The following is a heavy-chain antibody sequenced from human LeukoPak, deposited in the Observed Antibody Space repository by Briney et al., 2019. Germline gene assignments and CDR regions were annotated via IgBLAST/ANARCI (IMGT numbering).Heavy chain of an antibody. V-gene: IGHV4-39*01. CDR1: GGSISSSSYY. Sequence: SETLSLTCTVSGGSISSSSYYWGWIRQPPGKGLEWIGSIYYSGSTYYNPSLKSRVTISVDTSKNQFSLKLSSVTAADTAVYYCARQSGDYDYWGQGTLVTVSS. J-gene: IGHJ4*02. CDR3: ARQSGDYDY. CDR2: IYYSGST. D-gene: IGHD7-27*01.